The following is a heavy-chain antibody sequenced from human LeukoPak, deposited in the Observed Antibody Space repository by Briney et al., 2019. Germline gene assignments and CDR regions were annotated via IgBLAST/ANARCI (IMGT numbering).Heavy chain of an antibody. V-gene: IGHV5-51*01. CDR2: IYPGDSDA. CDR3: ARQRGDSGSINYFDP. Sequence: GESLRISCETSGYSFTTYWIGWVRQMPGTGLEWVGAIYPGDSDARYSPSFQGQVTISADKSIRTAYLQWSSLKASDTAIYYCARQRGDSGSINYFDPWGQGTLVTVSS. D-gene: IGHD3-10*01. J-gene: IGHJ5*02. CDR1: GYSFTTYW.